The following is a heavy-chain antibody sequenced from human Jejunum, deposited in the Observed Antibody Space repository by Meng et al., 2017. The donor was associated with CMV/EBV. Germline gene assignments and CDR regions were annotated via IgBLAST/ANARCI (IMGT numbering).Heavy chain of an antibody. CDR3: AKDIDSGDYFYGMDV. V-gene: IGHV3-43D*03. CDR1: FTFDDYA. CDR2: VSWDGGTT. Sequence: FTFDDYAMHWVRQVPGRGLEWVSLVSWDGGTTYYADSVKGRFTISRDNRKNSLHLQMNSLRVEDTAFYYCAKDIDSGDYFYGMDVWGQGTTVTSP. J-gene: IGHJ6*02.